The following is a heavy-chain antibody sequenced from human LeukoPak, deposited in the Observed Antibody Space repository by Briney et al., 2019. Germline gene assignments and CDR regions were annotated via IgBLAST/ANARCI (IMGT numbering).Heavy chain of an antibody. V-gene: IGHV3-30-3*01. Sequence: GGSQRLSCAASGFTFSSYAMHWVRQAPGKGLEWVAVISYDGSNKYYADSVKGRFTISRDNSKNTLYLQMNSLRAEDTAVYYCAGGSIGVSGTRNSLDYWGQGILVTVSS. CDR3: AGGSIGVSGTRNSLDY. CDR2: ISYDGSNK. J-gene: IGHJ4*02. D-gene: IGHD6-19*01. CDR1: GFTFSSYA.